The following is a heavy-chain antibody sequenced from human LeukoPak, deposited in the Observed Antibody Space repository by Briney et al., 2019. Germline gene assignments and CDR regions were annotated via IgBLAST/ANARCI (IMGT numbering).Heavy chain of an antibody. CDR3: ARNQYSSGWLHTSLFDY. J-gene: IGHJ4*02. CDR2: INPNSGGT. Sequence: GASVKVSCKASGYTFTGYYMHWVRQAPGQGLEWMGWINPNSGGTNYAQKFQGRVTMTRDTSISTAYMELSRLRSDDTAVYYCARNQYSSGWLHTSLFDYWGQGTLVTVSS. CDR1: GYTFTGYY. D-gene: IGHD6-19*01. V-gene: IGHV1-2*02.